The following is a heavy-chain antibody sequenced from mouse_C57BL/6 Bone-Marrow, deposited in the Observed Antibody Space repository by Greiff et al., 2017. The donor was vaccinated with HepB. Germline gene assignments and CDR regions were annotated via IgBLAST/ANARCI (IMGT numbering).Heavy chain of an antibody. CDR3: ARRIGYYGGYFDV. CDR1: GFSLSTSGMG. J-gene: IGHJ1*03. Sequence: QVQLKESGPGILQSSQTLSLTCSFSGFSLSTSGMGVSWIRQPSGKGLEWLAHIYWDDDKRYNPSLKSRLTISKDTSRNQVFLKITSVDTADTATYYCARRIGYYGGYFDVWGTGTTVTVSS. D-gene: IGHD1-1*01. CDR2: IYWDDDK. V-gene: IGHV8-12*01.